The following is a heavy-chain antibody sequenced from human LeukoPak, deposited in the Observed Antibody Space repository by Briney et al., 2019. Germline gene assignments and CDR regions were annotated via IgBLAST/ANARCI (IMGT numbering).Heavy chain of an antibody. Sequence: SQTLSLTCAISGDSVSGNSGTWNWIRQSPSRGLEWLGRTYYRSKWYNEYAVSVKSRMTINPDTSKNQFSLQLNSVTPEDTAVYYCARLDILVPRAVEWFDPWGQGTLVSVSS. CDR3: ARLDILVPRAVEWFDP. CDR1: GDSVSGNSGT. J-gene: IGHJ5*02. V-gene: IGHV6-1*01. D-gene: IGHD3-9*01. CDR2: TYYRSKWYN.